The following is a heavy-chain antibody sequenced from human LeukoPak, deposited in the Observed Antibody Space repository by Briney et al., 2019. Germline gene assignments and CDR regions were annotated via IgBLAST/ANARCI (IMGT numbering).Heavy chain of an antibody. CDR3: ARDRSGSQHAIDY. D-gene: IGHD1-26*01. CDR2: KSHHVGYE. CDR1: GFTFINFG. Sequence: GGSLRLSCAASGFTFINFGIHWVRQAPGKGLEWVAVKSHHVGYEYYADSVQGRFNISRDDSKNTVYLQMNSLRDEDTAVYYCARDRSGSQHAIDYWGQGTLVTVST. J-gene: IGHJ4*02. V-gene: IGHV3-33*01.